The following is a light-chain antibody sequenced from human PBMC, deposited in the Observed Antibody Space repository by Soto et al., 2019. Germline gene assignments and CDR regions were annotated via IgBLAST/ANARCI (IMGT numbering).Light chain of an antibody. J-gene: IGLJ3*02. Sequence: QPVLTQPPSVSEAPRQRVTISCSGSSSNIGNNAVNWYQQLPGKAPKLLIYDDDVLSSGVSDRFSASKSGTSASLAISGLQSEDEADYYCAAWDDSLNGQVFGGGTKLTVL. CDR1: SSNIGNNA. CDR3: AAWDDSLNGQV. CDR2: DDD. V-gene: IGLV1-36*01.